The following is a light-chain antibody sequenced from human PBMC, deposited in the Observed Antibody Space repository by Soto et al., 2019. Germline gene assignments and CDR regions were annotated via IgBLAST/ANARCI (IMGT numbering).Light chain of an antibody. V-gene: IGKV1-5*01. CDR3: QHYNTYSST. J-gene: IGKJ1*01. CDR2: DAS. CDR1: QSIGRW. Sequence: IQLTQSPSTLSASVGDRVTITCRASQSIGRWLAWYQQKPGKAPNLLIYDASSLEGGVPSRFSGSGSGTEFTLTISSLQPDDFATYYCQHYNTYSSTFGQGTKVDNK.